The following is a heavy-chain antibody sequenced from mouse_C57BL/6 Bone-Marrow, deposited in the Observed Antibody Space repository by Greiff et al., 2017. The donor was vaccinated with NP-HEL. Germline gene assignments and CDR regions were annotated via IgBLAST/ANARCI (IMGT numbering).Heavy chain of an antibody. J-gene: IGHJ2*01. CDR1: GFTFSSYA. CDR3: TRVVTTVVATHYFDY. CDR2: ISSGGDYI. V-gene: IGHV5-9-1*02. D-gene: IGHD1-1*01. Sequence: EVKLQESGEGLVKPGGSLKLSCAASGFTFSSYAMSWVRQTPEKRLEWVAYISSGGDYIYYADTVKGRFTISRDNARNTLYLQMSSLKSEDTAMYYCTRVVTTVVATHYFDYWGQGTTLTVSS.